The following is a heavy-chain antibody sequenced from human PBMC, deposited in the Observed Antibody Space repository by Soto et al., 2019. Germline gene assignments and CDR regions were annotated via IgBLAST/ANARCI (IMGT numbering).Heavy chain of an antibody. CDR1: GGTFSSYT. J-gene: IGHJ5*02. CDR3: ARGRDSRGGYEVYNWFDP. Sequence: QVQLVQSGAEVKKPGSSVKVSCKASGGTFSSYTISWVRQTPGQGLEWMGRIIPILGIANYAQKFQGRVTMTADKPTSTADMELSGLRSEDTAVYYCARGRDSRGGYEVYNWFDPWGQGTLVSVSS. D-gene: IGHD6-19*01. V-gene: IGHV1-69*02. CDR2: IIPILGIA.